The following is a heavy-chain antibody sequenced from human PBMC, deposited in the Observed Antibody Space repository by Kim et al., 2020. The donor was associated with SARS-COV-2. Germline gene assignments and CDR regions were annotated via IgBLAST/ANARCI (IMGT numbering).Heavy chain of an antibody. Sequence: ASVKVSCKASGYTFTGYYMHWVRQAPGQVLEWMARINPNSGGTNYAQKFQGRVTMTRDTSISTAYMELSRLRSDDTAVYYCARACGGDCYSRDDAFDIWGQGTMVTVSS. D-gene: IGHD2-21*01. CDR1: GYTFTGYY. J-gene: IGHJ3*02. V-gene: IGHV1-2*06. CDR3: ARACGGDCYSRDDAFDI. CDR2: INPNSGGT.